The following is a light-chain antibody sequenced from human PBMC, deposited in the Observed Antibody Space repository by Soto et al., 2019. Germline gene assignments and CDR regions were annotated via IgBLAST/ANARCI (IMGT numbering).Light chain of an antibody. CDR2: WAS. CDR1: QSVLYSPNNKNY. J-gene: IGKJ4*01. Sequence: DIVMTQSPDSLAVSLGERATINCKSSQSVLYSPNNKNYLAWYQRKPGQPPNLLIYWASTRESGVPDRFSGSGSATDFTLTISSLQAEDVAVYYCQQYYTTLSFGGGTKVDIK. V-gene: IGKV4-1*01. CDR3: QQYYTTLS.